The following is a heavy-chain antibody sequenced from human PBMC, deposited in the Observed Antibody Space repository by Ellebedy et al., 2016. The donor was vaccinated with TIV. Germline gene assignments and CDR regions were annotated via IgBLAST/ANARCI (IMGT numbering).Heavy chain of an antibody. CDR1: GGTFSSYA. D-gene: IGHD6-6*01. CDR2: IIPIFGTA. Sequence: SVKVSXXASGGTFSSYAISWVRQAPGQGLEWMGGIIPIFGTANYAQKFQGRVTITADESTSTAYMELSSLRSEDTAVYYCARDPHPSTRPPHENWFDPWGQGTLVTVSS. CDR3: ARDPHPSTRPPHENWFDP. V-gene: IGHV1-69*13. J-gene: IGHJ5*02.